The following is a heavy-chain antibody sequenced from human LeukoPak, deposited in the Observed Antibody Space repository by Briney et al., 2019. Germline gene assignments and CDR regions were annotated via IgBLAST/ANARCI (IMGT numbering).Heavy chain of an antibody. V-gene: IGHV1-69*01. CDR3: ARDHGPSPSYYYYMDV. CDR1: GGTFSSYA. Sequence: SVKVSCKASGGTFSSYAISWVRQAPGQGLEWMGGIIPIFGTANYAQKFQGRVTITADESTSTAYMELSSLRSEDTAVYYCARDHGPSPSYYYYMDVWGKGTTVTVSS. J-gene: IGHJ6*03. CDR2: IIPIFGTA.